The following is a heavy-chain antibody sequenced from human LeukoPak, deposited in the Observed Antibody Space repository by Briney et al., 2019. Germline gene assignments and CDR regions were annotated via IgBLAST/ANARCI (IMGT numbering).Heavy chain of an antibody. CDR2: MNPNSGNT. J-gene: IGHJ6*03. D-gene: IGHD3-10*01. Sequence: GASVKVSCKASGYTFTSYDINWVRQATGQGLEWMGWMNPNSGNTGYAQKFQGRVTMTRNTSISTAYMELSSLRSEDTAVYYCARSKLWFWDYYYYYMDVWGKGTTVTISS. CDR1: GYTFTSYD. CDR3: ARSKLWFWDYYYYYMDV. V-gene: IGHV1-8*01.